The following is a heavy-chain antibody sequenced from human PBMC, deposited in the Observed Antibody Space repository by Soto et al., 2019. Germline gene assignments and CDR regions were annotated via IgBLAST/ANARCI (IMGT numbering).Heavy chain of an antibody. CDR2: ISSSSSYI. J-gene: IGHJ4*02. Sequence: GGSVRLSCAASGFTFSSYSMNWVRQAPGKGLEWVSSISSSSSYIYYADSVKGRFTISRDNAKDSLYLQMNSLRAEDTAVYYCARVSSGWYLGYWGQGTLVTVSS. CDR1: GFTFSSYS. V-gene: IGHV3-21*01. D-gene: IGHD6-19*01. CDR3: ARVSSGWYLGY.